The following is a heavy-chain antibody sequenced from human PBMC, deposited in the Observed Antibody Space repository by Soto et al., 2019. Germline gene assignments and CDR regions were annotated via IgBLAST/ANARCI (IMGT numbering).Heavy chain of an antibody. D-gene: IGHD3-10*01. J-gene: IGHJ6*02. Sequence: EVQLVESGGGLVKPGGSLRLSCAASGFTFSSYSMNWVRQAPGKGLEWVSSISSSSSYIYYADSVKGRFTISRDNAKNSLYLQMNSLRAEDTAVYYCARAAGWGIPPRYYYGMDVWGQGTTVTVSS. V-gene: IGHV3-21*01. CDR3: ARAAGWGIPPRYYYGMDV. CDR2: ISSSSSYI. CDR1: GFTFSSYS.